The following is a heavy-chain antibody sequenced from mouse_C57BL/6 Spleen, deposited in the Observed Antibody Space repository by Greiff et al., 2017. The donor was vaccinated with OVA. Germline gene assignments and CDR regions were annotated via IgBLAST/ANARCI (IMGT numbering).Heavy chain of an antibody. D-gene: IGHD1-1*01. CDR3: SRSGGSSHYWYFDV. Sequence: VQLQQSGAELAKPGASVKLSCKASGYTFTSYWMHWVKQRPGQGLEWIGYINPSSGYTKYNQKFKDKATLNADKSSSTAYMQLSSLTYEDSAVDYCSRSGGSSHYWYFDVWGTGTTVTVSS. J-gene: IGHJ1*03. CDR2: INPSSGYT. CDR1: GYTFTSYW. V-gene: IGHV1-7*01.